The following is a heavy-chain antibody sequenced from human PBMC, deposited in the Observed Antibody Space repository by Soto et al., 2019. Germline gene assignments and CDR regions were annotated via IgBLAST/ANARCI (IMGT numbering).Heavy chain of an antibody. V-gene: IGHV4-59*01. CDR2: IYYNGST. CDR3: ARTYYDFWSGYWRWFDP. CDR1: GESSSSYY. Sequence: SGTMSLTXTVXGESSSSYYSSWIRQPPGMGLEWIGYIYYNGSTNYNPSLKSRVTISVDTSKNQFSLKLSSVTAADTAVYYCARTYYDFWSGYWRWFDPWGQGTLVTVSS. D-gene: IGHD3-3*01. J-gene: IGHJ5*02.